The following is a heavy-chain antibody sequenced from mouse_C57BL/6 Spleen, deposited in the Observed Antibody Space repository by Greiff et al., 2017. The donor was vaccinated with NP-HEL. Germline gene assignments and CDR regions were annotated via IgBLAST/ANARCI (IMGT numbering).Heavy chain of an antibody. J-gene: IGHJ3*01. D-gene: IGHD2-4*01. CDR1: GYTFTSYW. V-gene: IGHV1-64*01. CDR2: IHPNSGST. Sequence: QVQLQQPGAELVKPGASVKLSCKASGYTFTSYWMHWVTQRPGQGLEWIGMIHPNSGSTNYNEKFKSKATLTVDKSSSTAYMQLSSLTSEDSAVYYCAHFYDYDWFAYWGQGTLVTVSA. CDR3: AHFYDYDWFAY.